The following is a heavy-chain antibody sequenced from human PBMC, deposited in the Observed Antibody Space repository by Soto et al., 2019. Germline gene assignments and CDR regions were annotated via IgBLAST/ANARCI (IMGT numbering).Heavy chain of an antibody. CDR2: INPNSGGT. D-gene: IGHD3-10*01. J-gene: IGHJ5*02. CDR1: GYTFTGYY. V-gene: IGHV1-2*04. Sequence: ASVKVSCKASGYTFTGYYMHWVRQAPGQGLAWMGWINPNSGGTNYAQKFQGWVTMTRDTSISTAYMELSSLRSDDTAVYYCAREEGYYYGSGSYYFNWFDPWGQGTLVTVSS. CDR3: AREEGYYYGSGSYYFNWFDP.